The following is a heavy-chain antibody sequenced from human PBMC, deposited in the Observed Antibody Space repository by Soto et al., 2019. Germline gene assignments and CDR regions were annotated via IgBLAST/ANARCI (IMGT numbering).Heavy chain of an antibody. CDR3: ATMSSSGYPLDY. Sequence: PSETLSLTCIVSGGSVSSGSYYWSWIRQPPGKGLEWIGFTYYTGRTSYNPSLKSRVTISVDTSKNQFSLKLSSVTAADTAVYFCATMSSSGYPLDYWGRGTLVTVSS. D-gene: IGHD3-22*01. V-gene: IGHV4-61*01. CDR1: GGSVSSGSYY. J-gene: IGHJ4*02. CDR2: TYYTGRT.